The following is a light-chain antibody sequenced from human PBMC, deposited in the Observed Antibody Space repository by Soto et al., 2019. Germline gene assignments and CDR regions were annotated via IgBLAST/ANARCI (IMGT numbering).Light chain of an antibody. V-gene: IGKV1-12*02. CDR2: AAS. J-gene: IGKJ4*01. Sequence: DIQMTQSPSSVSASVGDRVTMAFRASQGISSWLAWYQQKPGKAPKLLIYAASSLQSGVPSRFSGSGSGTDFTFTINSLQPEDIGTYYCQQYENLPSFGGGTKVDIK. CDR3: QQYENLPS. CDR1: QGISSW.